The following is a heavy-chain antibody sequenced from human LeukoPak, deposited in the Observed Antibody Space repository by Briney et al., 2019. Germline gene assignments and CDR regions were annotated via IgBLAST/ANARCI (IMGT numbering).Heavy chain of an antibody. V-gene: IGHV4-30-4*08. J-gene: IGHJ5*02. Sequence: SQTLSLTCTVSGGSISSGDYYWSWIRQPPGKGLEWIGYIYYSGSTYYNPSLKSRVTISVDTSKSQFSLKLSSVTAADTAVYYCARASRDGYNRDWFDPWGQGTLVTVSS. CDR1: GGSISSGDYY. CDR3: ARASRDGYNRDWFDP. CDR2: IYYSGST. D-gene: IGHD5-24*01.